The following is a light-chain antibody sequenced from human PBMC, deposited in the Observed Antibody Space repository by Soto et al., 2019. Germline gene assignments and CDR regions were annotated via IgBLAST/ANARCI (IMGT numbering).Light chain of an antibody. CDR1: QAINKV. CDR2: AAS. Sequence: DIGMTQSPSSGSASVGDRVTIPCRASQAINKVLAWYQQKPGKAPNLLIYAASSLKSGVPSRFSGSGHGTDFTLTISSLQHEAVAPLYCQQSNTFHYPFGPGTKVDIK. V-gene: IGKV1-12*01. CDR3: QQSNTFHYP. J-gene: IGKJ3*01.